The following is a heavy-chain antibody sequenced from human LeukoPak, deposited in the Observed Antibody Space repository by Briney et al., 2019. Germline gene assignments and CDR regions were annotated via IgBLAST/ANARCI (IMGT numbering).Heavy chain of an antibody. CDR3: ARENNWNYFSHLNWFDP. V-gene: IGHV1-2*06. J-gene: IGHJ5*02. CDR1: GYTFTGYY. D-gene: IGHD1-7*01. Sequence: ASVKVSCKAPGYTFTGYYMHWVRQAPGQGLEWMGRINPNSGGTNYAQKFQGRVTMTRDTSISTAYMELSRLRSDDTAVYYCARENNWNYFSHLNWFDPWGQGTLVTVSS. CDR2: INPNSGGT.